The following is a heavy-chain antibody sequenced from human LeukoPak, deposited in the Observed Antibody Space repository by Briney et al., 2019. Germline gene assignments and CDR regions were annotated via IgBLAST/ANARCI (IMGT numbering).Heavy chain of an antibody. D-gene: IGHD4-17*01. CDR1: GFTFSDYY. Sequence: GGSLRLSCAASGFTFSDYYMSWIRQAPGKGLEWVSYISSSGTTIYYADSVKGRFTISRHNAKNSLYLQMNSLRAEDTAVYYCARHYTVTTRGDYWGQGTLVTVSS. CDR3: ARHYTVTTRGDY. CDR2: ISSSGTTI. V-gene: IGHV3-11*01. J-gene: IGHJ4*02.